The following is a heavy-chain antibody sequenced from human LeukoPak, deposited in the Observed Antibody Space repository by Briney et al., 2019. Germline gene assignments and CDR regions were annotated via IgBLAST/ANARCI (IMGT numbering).Heavy chain of an antibody. J-gene: IGHJ4*02. V-gene: IGHV3-23*01. CDR2: ISGSGGST. Sequence: GGSLRLSCAASGFTFSSYAMSWVRQAPGKGPEWVSVISGSGGSTHYADSVKGRFTISRDNSKNTLYLQMNSLRAEDTAVYYWAKARPSTPLYTLAYGAQGTLVTVSS. CDR1: GFTFSSYA. CDR3: AKARPSTPLYTLAY. D-gene: IGHD1-1*01.